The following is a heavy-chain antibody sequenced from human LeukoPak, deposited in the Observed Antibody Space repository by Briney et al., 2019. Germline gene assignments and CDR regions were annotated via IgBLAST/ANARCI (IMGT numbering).Heavy chain of an antibody. J-gene: IGHJ4*02. CDR3: AKLHNLNSDY. D-gene: IGHD1-14*01. Sequence: PGGSLRLSCEASGFTFSDYAMNWVRQAPGKGLEWVSTISGSGGKTYYAGSVKGRFTISRDNSKNTLYLQMNSLRADDTAVYYCAKLHNLNSDYGGQGNLVTVSS. CDR2: ISGSGGKT. V-gene: IGHV3-23*01. CDR1: GFTFSDYA.